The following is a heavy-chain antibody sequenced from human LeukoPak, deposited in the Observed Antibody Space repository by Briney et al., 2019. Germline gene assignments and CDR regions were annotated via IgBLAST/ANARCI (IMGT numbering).Heavy chain of an antibody. J-gene: IGHJ1*01. D-gene: IGHD2-2*01. Sequence: GGCLRLSCSASGFTFSSYAMHWVRQAPGKGLEYVSAISSNGGSTYYADSVKGRLTISRDNSKNTLYLQLSRLRPEDTAVYYCVAGYCSSASCPMGAEYFQHRGQGTLVTVSS. V-gene: IGHV3-64D*06. CDR1: GFTFSSYA. CDR3: VAGYCSSASCPMGAEYFQH. CDR2: ISSNGGST.